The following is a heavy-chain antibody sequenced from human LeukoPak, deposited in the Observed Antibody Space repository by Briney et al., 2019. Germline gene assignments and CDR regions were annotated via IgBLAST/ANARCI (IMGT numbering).Heavy chain of an antibody. CDR1: GYTFTGYY. CDR2: INPNSGGT. CDR3: ARGFGYYGSGSRLHFDY. D-gene: IGHD3-10*01. Sequence: ASVKVSCKASGYTFTGYYMHWVRQAPGQGLEWMGWINPNSGGTNYAQKFQGWVTMTRDTSISTAYMELSRLRSDDTAMYYCARGFGYYGSGSRLHFDYWGQGTLVTVSS. J-gene: IGHJ4*02. V-gene: IGHV1-2*04.